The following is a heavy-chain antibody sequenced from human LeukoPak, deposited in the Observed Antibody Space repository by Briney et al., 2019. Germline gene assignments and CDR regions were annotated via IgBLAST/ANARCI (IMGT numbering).Heavy chain of an antibody. CDR3: GRGSTQYSSGWYGLDY. Sequence: GGSLRLSCAASGFTFSSYWMHWVRQAPGKGLVWVSRVNSDGSSTTYADSVKGRFTISRDNAKNTLYLQMNSLRAEDTAVYYCGRGSTQYSSGWYGLDYWGQGTLVTVCS. J-gene: IGHJ4*02. CDR2: VNSDGSST. D-gene: IGHD6-19*01. CDR1: GFTFSSYW. V-gene: IGHV3-74*01.